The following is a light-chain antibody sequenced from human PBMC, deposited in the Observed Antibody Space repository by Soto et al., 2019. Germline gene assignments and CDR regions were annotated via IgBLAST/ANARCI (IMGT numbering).Light chain of an antibody. CDR2: KAS. Sequence: DIQMTQSPSTLSASVGDRVTITCRASQSISSWLAWYQQKPGKAPKLLIYKASSLESGVPSRFSGSGSGTEFPLTISSLQPDDFVTYYCQQYNSYSTFGQGTKVEIK. V-gene: IGKV1-5*03. J-gene: IGKJ1*01. CDR1: QSISSW. CDR3: QQYNSYST.